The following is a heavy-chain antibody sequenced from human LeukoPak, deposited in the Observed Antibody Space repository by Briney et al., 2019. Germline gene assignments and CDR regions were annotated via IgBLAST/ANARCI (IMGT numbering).Heavy chain of an antibody. Sequence: PAGSLRLSCAASGFTFSSYWMSWVRQAPGKGLEWVANIKQDGSEKYYVDSVKGRFTISRDNAKNSLYLQMNSLRAEDTAVYYCARDLSVRTIDYWGQGTLVTVSS. CDR3: ARDLSVRTIDY. CDR1: GFTFSSYW. J-gene: IGHJ4*02. CDR2: IKQDGSEK. V-gene: IGHV3-7*04. D-gene: IGHD3-10*01.